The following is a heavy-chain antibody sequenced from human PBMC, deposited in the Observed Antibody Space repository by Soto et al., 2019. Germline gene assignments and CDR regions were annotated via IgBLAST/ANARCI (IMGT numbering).Heavy chain of an antibody. D-gene: IGHD3-3*01. CDR1: GYTFTNND. V-gene: IGHV1-18*01. J-gene: IGHJ4*02. CDR2: ISPYSGKT. CDR3: ASEGLLLRPDC. Sequence: QIQLVQSGTEVRQPGASAKVSCKASGYTFTNNDVCWVRQTPGQGLEWMGRISPYSGKTSNARKFQGSITMTTDTSTYTAYMEVSIFTSDDTAVYYCASEGLLLRPDCWGQGTLVTVSS.